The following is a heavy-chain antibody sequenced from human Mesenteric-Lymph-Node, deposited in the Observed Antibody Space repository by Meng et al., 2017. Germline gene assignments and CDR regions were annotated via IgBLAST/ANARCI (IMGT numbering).Heavy chain of an antibody. V-gene: IGHV3-7*01. D-gene: IGHD2-2*02. CDR1: GFTLSDSW. Sequence: GESLKISCTVSGFTLSDSWMTWVRQAPGKGLEWVATIKQDGSEKYYVDSVKGRFTISRDNAKNSVYLQMNSLRVEDTAVYYCARVYTWGQGTLVTVSS. CDR3: ARVYT. J-gene: IGHJ4*02. CDR2: IKQDGSEK.